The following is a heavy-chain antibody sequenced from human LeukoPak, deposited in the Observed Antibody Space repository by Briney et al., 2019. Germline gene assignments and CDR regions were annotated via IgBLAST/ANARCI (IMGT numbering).Heavy chain of an antibody. V-gene: IGHV4-39*07. D-gene: IGHD2-2*01. J-gene: IGHJ5*02. CDR2: IYYSGST. CDR1: GGSISSSSYY. Sequence: PSETLSLTCTVSGGSISSSSYYWGWIRQPPGKGLEWIGSIYYSGSTYYNPSLKSRVTISVDTSKNQFSLKLSSVTAADTAVYYCARDSRASAGFDPWGQGTLVTVSS. CDR3: ARDSRASAGFDP.